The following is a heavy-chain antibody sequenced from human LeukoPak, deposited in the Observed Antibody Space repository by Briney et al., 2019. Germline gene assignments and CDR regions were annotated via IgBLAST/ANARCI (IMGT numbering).Heavy chain of an antibody. CDR3: AGDYGDCHTLSY. CDR2: IWYDGSNK. V-gene: IGHV3-33*01. CDR1: GFTFSSYG. Sequence: GGSLRLSCAASGFTFSSYGMHWVRQAPGKGLEWVAVIWYDGSNKYYADSVKGRFTISRDNSKNTLYLQMDSLRAEDTAVYYCAGDYGDCHTLSYWGQGTLVSVPS. J-gene: IGHJ4*02. D-gene: IGHD4-17*01.